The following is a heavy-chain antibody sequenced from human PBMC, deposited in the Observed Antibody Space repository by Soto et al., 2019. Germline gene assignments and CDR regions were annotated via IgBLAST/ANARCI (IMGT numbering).Heavy chain of an antibody. J-gene: IGHJ4*02. CDR1: GVSGMSYW. Sequence: GGSLRVSCGVAGVSGMSYWMSWVRQAPGKGLEWVASIKEDGSEIYYLHSVRGRFSISRDSAGNALHLTMNYLSAEDTGVYFCARDIGFDYVNWGQGTLVTVSS. CDR3: ARDIGFDYVN. CDR2: IKEDGSEI. D-gene: IGHD3-16*01. V-gene: IGHV3-7*01.